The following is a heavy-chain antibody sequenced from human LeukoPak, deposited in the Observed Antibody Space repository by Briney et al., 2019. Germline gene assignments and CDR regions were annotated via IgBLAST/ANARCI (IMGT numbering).Heavy chain of an antibody. J-gene: IGHJ4*02. D-gene: IGHD3-22*01. CDR2: INPNSGGT. CDR3: ARAGRGHYYDSSGYYYVGY. CDR1: GYTFTGYY. Sequence: ASVKVPCRASGYTFTGYYMHWVRQAPGQGLEWMGWINPNSGGTNYAQKFQGRVTMTRDTSISTAYMELSRLRSDDTAVYYCARAGRGHYYDSSGYYYVGYWGQGTLVTVSS. V-gene: IGHV1-2*02.